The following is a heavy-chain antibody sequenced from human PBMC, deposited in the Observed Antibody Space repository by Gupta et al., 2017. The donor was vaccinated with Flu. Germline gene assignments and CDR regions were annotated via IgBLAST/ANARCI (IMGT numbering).Heavy chain of an antibody. CDR2: ISGSGGST. CDR1: GFTFSSNA. Sequence: EVQLLESGRGLVQPGGSLRLSCAVSGFTFSSNAMTWGRQAPGKGLGWVSAISGSGGSTYYADSVKGRFTISRDNSKNTLYLQMNSLRAEDTAVYYCAKGYCSSTSCYPYYFDYWGQGTLVTVSS. D-gene: IGHD2-2*01. J-gene: IGHJ4*02. V-gene: IGHV3-23*01. CDR3: AKGYCSSTSCYPYYFDY.